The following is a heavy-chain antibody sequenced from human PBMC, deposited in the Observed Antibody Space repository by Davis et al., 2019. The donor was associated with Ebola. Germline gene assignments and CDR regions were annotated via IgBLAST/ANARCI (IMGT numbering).Heavy chain of an antibody. CDR1: GFTFRDYA. CDR2: LYGGGTT. J-gene: IGHJ4*02. Sequence: GESLKISCAASGFTFRDYAMSWVRQSPGKGLEWVSLLYGGGTTYYADSVKGRFTISRDDSKNTLFLQMNSLRVEDTAVYYCARDEACTGGSCYSVYWGQGTQVTVSS. CDR3: ARDEACTGGSCYSVY. D-gene: IGHD2-15*01. V-gene: IGHV3-53*01.